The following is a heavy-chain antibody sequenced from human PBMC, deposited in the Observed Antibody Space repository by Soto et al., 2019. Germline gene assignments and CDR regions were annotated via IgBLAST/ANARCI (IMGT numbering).Heavy chain of an antibody. Sequence: GESLKISCKGSGYSFTSYWIGWVRQMPGKGLEWMGIIYPGDSDTRYSPSFQGQVTISADKSISTAYPQWSSLKASDTAMYYCARLPSGASITMVRGVIIYFQHWGQGTLVTVSS. CDR2: IYPGDSDT. D-gene: IGHD3-10*01. CDR3: ARLPSGASITMVRGVIIYFQH. J-gene: IGHJ1*01. CDR1: GYSFTSYW. V-gene: IGHV5-51*01.